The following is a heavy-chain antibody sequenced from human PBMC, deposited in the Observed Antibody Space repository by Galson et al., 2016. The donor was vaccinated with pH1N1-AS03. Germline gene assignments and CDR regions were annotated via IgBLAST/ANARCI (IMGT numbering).Heavy chain of an antibody. J-gene: IGHJ4*02. D-gene: IGHD1-1*01. CDR1: GFTFTSYS. Sequence: SLRLSCAASGFTFTSYSMNWVRQAPGKGLEWISYIRSSGNTIYYADSVKGRFTISRDNGKNSVYLQMNSLRAEDTAVYYCARDAPERPVGASFDYWGQGTLVIVSS. CDR3: ARDAPERPVGASFDY. V-gene: IGHV3-48*01. CDR2: IRSSGNTI.